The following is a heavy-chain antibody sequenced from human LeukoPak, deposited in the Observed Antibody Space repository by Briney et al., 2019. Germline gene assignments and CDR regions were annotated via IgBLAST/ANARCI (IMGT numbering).Heavy chain of an antibody. CDR1: GFTVSSNY. D-gene: IGHD3-3*01. CDR3: AKEYDFWSGCLSGYFDY. Sequence: GGSLRLSCAASGFTVSSNYMNWVRQAPGKGLEWVSAISGSGGSTYYADSVKGRFTISRDNSKNTLYLQMNSLRAEDTAVYYCAKEYDFWSGCLSGYFDYWGQGTLVTVSS. J-gene: IGHJ4*02. CDR2: ISGSGGST. V-gene: IGHV3-23*01.